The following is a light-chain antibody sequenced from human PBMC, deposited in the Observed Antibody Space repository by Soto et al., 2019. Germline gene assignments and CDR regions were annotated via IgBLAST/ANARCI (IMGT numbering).Light chain of an antibody. J-gene: IGLJ2*01. CDR2: SNS. CDR3: AAWDDSLNGVV. V-gene: IGLV1-44*01. Sequence: SVLTQPPSASGTPGQRVTISCSGRRSNIGSNTVSWYQQLPGTAPKLLMYSNSERPSGVPDRFSGSKSGTSASLAISGLQSEDEADYYCAAWDDSLNGVVFGGGTKLTV. CDR1: RSNIGSNT.